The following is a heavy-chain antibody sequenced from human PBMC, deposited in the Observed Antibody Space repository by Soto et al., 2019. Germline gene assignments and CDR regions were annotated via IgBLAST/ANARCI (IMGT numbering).Heavy chain of an antibody. CDR1: GFTFSSYG. CDR2: IWYDGSNK. V-gene: IGHV3-33*01. Sequence: HPGGSLRLSCAASGFTFSSYGMHWVRQAPGKGLEWVAVIWYDGSNKYYADSVKGRFTISRDNSKNTLYLQMNSLRAEDTAVYYCARGANAGDAFDIWGQGTMVTVSS. J-gene: IGHJ3*02. CDR3: ARGANAGDAFDI.